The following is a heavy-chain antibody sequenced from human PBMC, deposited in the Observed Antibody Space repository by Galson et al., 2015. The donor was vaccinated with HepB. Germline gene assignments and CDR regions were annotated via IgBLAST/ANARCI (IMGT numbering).Heavy chain of an antibody. Sequence: SLRLSCAATGFIFDDYDMSWVRQVPGKGLEWVSGINWNGGDTDYADSVKGRFTISRDNAENSLSLQMNRLRAEDTALYYCARDETTMARGVIHKWYSGYWGQGILVTVSS. D-gene: IGHD3-10*01. CDR2: INWNGGDT. CDR1: GFIFDDYD. CDR3: ARDETTMARGVIHKWYSGY. J-gene: IGHJ4*02. V-gene: IGHV3-20*04.